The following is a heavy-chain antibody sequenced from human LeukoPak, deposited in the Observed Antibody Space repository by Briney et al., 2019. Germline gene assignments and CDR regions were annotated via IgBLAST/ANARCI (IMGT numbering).Heavy chain of an antibody. J-gene: IGHJ4*02. CDR1: GFTFSSYE. D-gene: IGHD5-18*01. Sequence: GGSLRLFCAASGFTFSSYEMNWVRQAPGKGLEWVSYISSSGSTIYYADSVKGRFTISRDNAKNSLYLQMNSLRAEDTAVYYCARDLGGYSYFDYWGQGTLVTVSS. V-gene: IGHV3-48*03. CDR3: ARDLGGYSYFDY. CDR2: ISSSGSTI.